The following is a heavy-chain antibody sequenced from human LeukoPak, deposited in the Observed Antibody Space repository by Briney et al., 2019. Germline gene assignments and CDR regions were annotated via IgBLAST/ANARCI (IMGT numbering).Heavy chain of an antibody. CDR1: GYRFTSYW. CDR2: IYPGDSDT. J-gene: IGHJ4*02. CDR3: ARRKRGKVGATIGTVDY. D-gene: IGHD1-26*01. V-gene: IGHV5-51*01. Sequence: GESLKISCKASGYRFTSYWIGWVRQMPGKGLEWMGIIYPGDSDTRYSPSFQGQVTISADKSISTAYLQWSSLKASDTAMYYCARRKRGKVGATIGTVDYWGQGTLVTVSS.